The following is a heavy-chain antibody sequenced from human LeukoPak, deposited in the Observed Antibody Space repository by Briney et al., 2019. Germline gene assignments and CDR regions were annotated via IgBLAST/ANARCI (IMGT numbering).Heavy chain of an antibody. CDR3: ARGGGFGEGFDY. CDR2: INHSGST. J-gene: IGHJ4*02. V-gene: IGHV4-34*01. CDR1: ADSISSFY. Sequence: PSETLSLTCAVSADSISSFYWSWIRQPPEKGLEWIGEINHSGSTNYNPSLKSRVTISVDTSKNQFSLKLSSVTAADTAVYYCARGGGFGEGFDYWGQGTLVTVSS. D-gene: IGHD3-3*01.